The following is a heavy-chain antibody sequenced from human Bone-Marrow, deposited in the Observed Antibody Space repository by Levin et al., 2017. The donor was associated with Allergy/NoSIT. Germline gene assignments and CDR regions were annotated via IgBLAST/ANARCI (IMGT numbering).Heavy chain of an antibody. D-gene: IGHD6-13*01. CDR1: GYTFTSYD. J-gene: IGHJ4*02. Sequence: GESLKISCKASGYTFTSYDINWVRQATGQGLEWMGWMNPNSGNTGYAQKFQGRVTMTRNTSISTAYMELSSLRSEDTAVYYCARGVDGIAAAGMGSYWGQGTLVTVSS. CDR3: ARGVDGIAAAGMGSY. CDR2: MNPNSGNT. V-gene: IGHV1-8*01.